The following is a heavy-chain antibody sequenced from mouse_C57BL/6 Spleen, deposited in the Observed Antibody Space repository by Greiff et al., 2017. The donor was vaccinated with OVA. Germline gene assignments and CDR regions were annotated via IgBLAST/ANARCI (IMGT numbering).Heavy chain of an antibody. CDR1: GYTFTSYW. CDR3: LYYDYDGFAY. Sequence: QVQLQQPGAELVMPGASVKLSCKASGYTFTSYWMHWVKQRPGKGLEWIGEIDPSDSYTNYNQKFKGKSTLTVDKSSSTAYMQLSSLTSEDSAVYYCLYYDYDGFAYWGQGTLVTVSA. D-gene: IGHD2-4*01. V-gene: IGHV1-69*01. CDR2: IDPSDSYT. J-gene: IGHJ3*01.